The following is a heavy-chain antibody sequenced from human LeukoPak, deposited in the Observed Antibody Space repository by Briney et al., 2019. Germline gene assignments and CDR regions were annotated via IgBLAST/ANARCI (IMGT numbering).Heavy chain of an antibody. V-gene: IGHV3-21*01. CDR1: GFTFSSYT. CDR3: ARDEVGALAEYFQH. D-gene: IGHD1-26*01. Sequence: PGGSLRLSSAVSGFTFSSYTMNWVRQAPGKGLEWVSSISSSSSYIYYADSVKGRFTISRDNAKNSLYLQMNSLRAEDTAVYYCARDEVGALAEYFQHWGQGTLVTVSS. J-gene: IGHJ1*01. CDR2: ISSSSSYI.